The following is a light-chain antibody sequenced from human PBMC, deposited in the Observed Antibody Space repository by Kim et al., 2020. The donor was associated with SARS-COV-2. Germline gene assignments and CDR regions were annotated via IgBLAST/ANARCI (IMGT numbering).Light chain of an antibody. Sequence: EIVLTQSPGTLSLSPGERETLSCRASQSVSSSYLAWYQQKPGQAPRLLIYGASSRATGIPDRFSGSGSGTDFTLTISRLEPEDFAVYYCQQYGSSPYTFGQGTKLEI. J-gene: IGKJ2*01. V-gene: IGKV3-20*01. CDR2: GAS. CDR3: QQYGSSPYT. CDR1: QSVSSSY.